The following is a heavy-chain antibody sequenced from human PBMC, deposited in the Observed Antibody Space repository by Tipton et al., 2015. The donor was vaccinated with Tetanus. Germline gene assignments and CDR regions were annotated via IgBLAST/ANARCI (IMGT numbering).Heavy chain of an antibody. CDR2: VYPDDSDT. CDR3: TRHYSTEGHFDL. V-gene: IGHV5-51*01. Sequence: QLVQSGAEVKKPGESLKISCQATGYKFRNYWIGWVRQLPGKGLEWMGIVYPDDSDTRYSPSFQGQVTISADKSNNTAYLQWGSLRASDTAVYYCTRHYSTEGHFDLWGRGTQVTVSS. D-gene: IGHD6-13*01. J-gene: IGHJ4*02. CDR1: GYKFRNYW.